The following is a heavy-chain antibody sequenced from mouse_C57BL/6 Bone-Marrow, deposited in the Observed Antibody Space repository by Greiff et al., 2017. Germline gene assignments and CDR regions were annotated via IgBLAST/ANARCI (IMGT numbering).Heavy chain of an antibody. CDR3: AKNWGYGSSYGYAMDY. V-gene: IGHV2-5*01. CDR2: IWRGGST. D-gene: IGHD1-1*01. CDR1: GFSLTSYG. Sequence: QVQLKQSGPGLVQPSQSLSITCTVSGFSLTSYGVHWVRQSPGKGLEWLGVIWRGGSTDYNAAFMSILSITKDNSKSQVFFKMNSRQADDTAIYYWAKNWGYGSSYGYAMDYWDQGTSVTVSS. J-gene: IGHJ4*01.